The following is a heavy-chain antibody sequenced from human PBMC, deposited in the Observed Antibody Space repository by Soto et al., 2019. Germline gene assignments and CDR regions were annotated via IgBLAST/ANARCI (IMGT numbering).Heavy chain of an antibody. J-gene: IGHJ4*02. CDR2: IMPIIGTA. D-gene: IGHD3-10*01. Sequence: QVQLVQSGAEVKKPGSSVKVSCKASGGTFSSHVFNWVRQAPGQGLEWMGGIMPIIGTANYAQKFQGRVTITADESTSTAYMELSSLRSEDTAVYYCARDLEFRDGNISHLDYWGQVTLFTVSS. V-gene: IGHV1-69*01. CDR1: GGTFSSHV. CDR3: ARDLEFRDGNISHLDY.